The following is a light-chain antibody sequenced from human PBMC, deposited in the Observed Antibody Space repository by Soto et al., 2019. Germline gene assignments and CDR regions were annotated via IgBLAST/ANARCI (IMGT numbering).Light chain of an antibody. CDR2: KAS. Sequence: DIQMTQSPSTLSGSVGDRVTITCRASQTISSWSAWYQQKPGKAPKLLIYKASTLKSGVPSRFSGSGSGTEFTLTISSLQPDDFATYYCQHYNSYSEAFXQGTKVDIK. CDR3: QHYNSYSEA. J-gene: IGKJ1*01. V-gene: IGKV1-5*03. CDR1: QTISSW.